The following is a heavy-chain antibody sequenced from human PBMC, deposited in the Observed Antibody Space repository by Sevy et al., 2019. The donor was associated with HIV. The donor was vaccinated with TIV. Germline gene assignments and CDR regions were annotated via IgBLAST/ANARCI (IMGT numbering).Heavy chain of an antibody. CDR1: GFIFSRYH. V-gene: IGHV3-33*01. D-gene: IGHD3-10*01. J-gene: IGHJ6*03. CDR2: IWFDGTNK. Sequence: GGSLRLSCATSGFIFSRYHMHWVRQAPGKGPEWVALIWFDGTNKYYEDSVKGRVTISRDNARKKVFLQLDSLRVEDTGVCNCVRGYYFPSGSPINYYYMDVWGKGTTVTVSS. CDR3: VRGYYFPSGSPINYYYMDV.